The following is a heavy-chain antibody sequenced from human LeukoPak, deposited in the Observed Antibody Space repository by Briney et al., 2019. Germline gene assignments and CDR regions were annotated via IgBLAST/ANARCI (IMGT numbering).Heavy chain of an antibody. CDR1: GFTFSSYA. V-gene: IGHV3-23*01. Sequence: GGSLRLSCAASGFTFSSYAMSWVRQAPGKGLEWVSAISGSGGSTYHADPVKGRFTISRDNSKNTLYLQMNSLRAEDTAVYYCAKYRTTVTNPYYYYGMGVWGQGTTVTVSS. CDR2: ISGSGGST. J-gene: IGHJ6*02. CDR3: AKYRTTVTNPYYYYGMGV. D-gene: IGHD4-17*01.